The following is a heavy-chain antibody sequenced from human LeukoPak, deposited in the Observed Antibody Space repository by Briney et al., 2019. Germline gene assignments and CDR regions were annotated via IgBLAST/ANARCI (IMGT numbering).Heavy chain of an antibody. CDR1: GFTFSSYS. Sequence: GGSLRLSCAASGFTFSSYSMNWVRQAPGKGLEWVSSISSSSSYIYYADSVKSRFTISRDNAKNSLYLQMNSLRAEDTAVYYCARDKVWAIFGVVAGYGMDVWGQGTTVTVSS. CDR3: ARDKVWAIFGVVAGYGMDV. J-gene: IGHJ6*02. V-gene: IGHV3-21*01. CDR2: ISSSSSYI. D-gene: IGHD3-3*01.